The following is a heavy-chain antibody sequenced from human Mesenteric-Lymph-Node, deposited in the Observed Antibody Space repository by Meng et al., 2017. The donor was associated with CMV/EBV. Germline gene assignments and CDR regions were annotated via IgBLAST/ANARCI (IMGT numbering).Heavy chain of an antibody. CDR1: GFTFSSYA. CDR2: ISFDGSNK. D-gene: IGHD3-3*01. J-gene: IGHJ4*02. V-gene: IGHV3-30-3*01. CDR3: AREVKQVTYYDFWSGYSD. Sequence: GESLKISCAASGFTFSSYAMNWVRQAPGKGLEWAAVISFDGSNKYDADSVKGRFTISRDNAKNSLYLQMNSLRAEDTAVYYCAREVKQVTYYDFWSGYSDWGQGTLVTVSS.